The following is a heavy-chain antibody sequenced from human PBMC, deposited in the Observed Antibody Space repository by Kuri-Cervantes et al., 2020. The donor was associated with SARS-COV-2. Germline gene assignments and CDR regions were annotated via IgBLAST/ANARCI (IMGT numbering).Heavy chain of an antibody. V-gene: IGHV5-10-1*01. Sequence: TVSCKGSGYSFTSYWLSWVRQMPGKGLEWMGRIDPSASYTNYSPSFQGHVTISADKSISTAYLQWSSLKASDTAMYYCARLIAVAGTPDYWGQGTLVTVSS. J-gene: IGHJ4*02. CDR2: IDPSASYT. CDR1: GYSFTSYW. D-gene: IGHD6-19*01. CDR3: ARLIAVAGTPDY.